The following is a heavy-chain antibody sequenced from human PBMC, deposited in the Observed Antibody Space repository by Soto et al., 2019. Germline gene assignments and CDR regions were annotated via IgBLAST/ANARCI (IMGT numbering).Heavy chain of an antibody. CDR1: GFTVSGYY. J-gene: IGHJ1*01. V-gene: IGHV3-53*01. Sequence: GGSLRLSCAASGFTVSGYYMSCVRQAPGKGLEWVSVIYSGGSTYYADSVRGRFTISRDSSKNTLYLQMNSPRAEDTAVYYCAREDSNDKSGHYGYFQNWGQGNLVT. CDR3: AREDSNDKSGHYGYFQN. CDR2: IYSGGST. D-gene: IGHD3-22*01.